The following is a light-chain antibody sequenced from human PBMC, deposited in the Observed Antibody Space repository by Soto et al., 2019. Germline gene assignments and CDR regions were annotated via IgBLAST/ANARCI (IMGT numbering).Light chain of an antibody. J-gene: IGKJ1*01. V-gene: IGKV3-11*01. CDR1: QSVSTY. Sequence: EIVLTQSPVTLSLSPGERATLSCRASQSVSTYLAWYQQKPGRAPRLLIYDASYRATGVPARFSGSGSGTDFTLTISRLESEDFALYYCQQRSSWRRTFGQGTKVEIK. CDR2: DAS. CDR3: QQRSSWRRT.